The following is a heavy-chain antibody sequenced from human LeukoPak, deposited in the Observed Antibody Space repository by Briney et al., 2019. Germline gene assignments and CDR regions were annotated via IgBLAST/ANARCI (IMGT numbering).Heavy chain of an antibody. CDR1: GFTFSSYV. Sequence: GGSPRLSCAASGFTFSSYVMHWVRQAPGKGLEWVAVISYDGNNKYYADSVKGRFTISRDNSKNTLYLQMNSLKTEDTAVYYCTTSPEGYCSSTSCFDYWGQGTLVTVSS. V-gene: IGHV3-30*04. D-gene: IGHD2-2*01. CDR3: TTSPEGYCSSTSCFDY. CDR2: ISYDGNNK. J-gene: IGHJ4*02.